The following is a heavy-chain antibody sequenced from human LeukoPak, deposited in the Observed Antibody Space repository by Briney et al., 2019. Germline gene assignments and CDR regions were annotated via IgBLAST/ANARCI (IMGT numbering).Heavy chain of an antibody. CDR3: ARRRQLWLPDY. J-gene: IGHJ4*02. V-gene: IGHV4-34*01. CDR1: GGSFSGYY. CDR2: INHSGST. Sequence: SETLSLTCAVYGGSFSGYYWSWIRQPPGKGLEWIGEINHSGSTNYNPSLKSRVTISVDTSKNQFSLKLSSVTAADTAVYYCARRRQLWLPDYWGQGTLVTVSS. D-gene: IGHD5-18*01.